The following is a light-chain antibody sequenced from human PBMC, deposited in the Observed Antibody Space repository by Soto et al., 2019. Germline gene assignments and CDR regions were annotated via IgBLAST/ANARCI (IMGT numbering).Light chain of an antibody. V-gene: IGKV3-20*01. CDR3: QQYGSSALT. J-gene: IGKJ4*01. CDR1: QSVSSIY. CDR2: GAS. Sequence: EIVLTQSPGTLSLSPGEGATLSCRASQSVSSIYLAWYQQKPGQAPRLLIYGASSRPTGIPDRFSGSGSGTDFTLTISRLEPEDLAVYYCQQYGSSALTFGGGTKVDIK.